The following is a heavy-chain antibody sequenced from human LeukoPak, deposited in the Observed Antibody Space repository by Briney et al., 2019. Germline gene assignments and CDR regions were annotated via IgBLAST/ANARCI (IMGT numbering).Heavy chain of an antibody. CDR2: INAGNGNT. D-gene: IGHD3-9*01. CDR3: ARSKALRLDDIYY. J-gene: IGHJ4*02. CDR1: GYTFTSYA. Sequence: ASVKVSCKASGYTFTSYAMHWVRQAPGQRLEWMGWINAGNGNTKYSQKFQGRVTITADESTSTAYMELSSLRSEDTAVYYCARSKALRLDDIYYWGQGTLVTVSS. V-gene: IGHV1-3*01.